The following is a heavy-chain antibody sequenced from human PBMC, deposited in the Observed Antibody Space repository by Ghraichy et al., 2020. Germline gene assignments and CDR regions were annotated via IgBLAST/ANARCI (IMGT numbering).Heavy chain of an antibody. J-gene: IGHJ4*02. D-gene: IGHD2-2*01. Sequence: SETLSLTCTVSGGSISSSSYYWGWIRQPPGKRLEWIGSIYYSGSTYYNPSLKSRVTISVYTSKNQFSLKLRSVTAADAAVYYCASTLPSSTSCYYYWGQGTLVTVSS. CDR2: IYYSGST. CDR3: ASTLPSSTSCYYY. V-gene: IGHV4-39*01. CDR1: GGSISSSSYY.